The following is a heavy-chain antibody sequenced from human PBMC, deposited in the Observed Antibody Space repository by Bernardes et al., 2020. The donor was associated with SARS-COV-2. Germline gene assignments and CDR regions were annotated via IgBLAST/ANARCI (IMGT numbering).Heavy chain of an antibody. CDR3: ARFRGAVAGIAVYYYYGMDV. V-gene: IGHV2-70*01. CDR2: IDWDDDK. Sequence: SGPTLVKPTQTLTLTCTFSGFSLSTSGMCVSWIRQPPGKALEWLALIDWDDDKYYSTSLKTRLTISKDTSKNQVVLTMTNMDPVDTATYYCARFRGAVAGIAVYYYYGMDVWGQGTTVTVSS. CDR1: GFSLSTSGMC. J-gene: IGHJ6*02. D-gene: IGHD6-19*01.